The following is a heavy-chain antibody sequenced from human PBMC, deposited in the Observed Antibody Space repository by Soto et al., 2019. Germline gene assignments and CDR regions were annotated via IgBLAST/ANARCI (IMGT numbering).Heavy chain of an antibody. V-gene: IGHV1-2*04. CDR2: INPKSGGT. CDR1: GYSFTDYH. J-gene: IGHJ6*02. CDR3: ARGDSTDCSDGVCSFFYNHDMDV. D-gene: IGHD2-8*01. Sequence: GASVKVSCKASGYSFTDYHIHWVRQAPGQGLEWLGRINPKSGGTSTAQKFQGWVTMTTDTSISTASMELTRLTSDDTAIYYCARGDSTDCSDGVCSFFYNHDMDVWGQGTTVTVSS.